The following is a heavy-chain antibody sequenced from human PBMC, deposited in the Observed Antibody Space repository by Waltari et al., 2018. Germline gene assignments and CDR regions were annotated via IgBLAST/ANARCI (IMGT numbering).Heavy chain of an antibody. CDR2: FSYDGSNK. V-gene: IGHV3-30*18. D-gene: IGHD6-6*01. Sequence: QGRLVESGAGEVQPGRYLRLSCAAAGFTCPTTGMHWVRQAPGQVLEWVAVFSYDGSNKDYADSVRGLFTISRDISTNTLYLQMNSLRAEDTAVYYCAKDSAGNSGSSDYWGQGTLVIVSS. CDR1: GFTCPTTG. CDR3: AKDSAGNSGSSDY. J-gene: IGHJ4*02.